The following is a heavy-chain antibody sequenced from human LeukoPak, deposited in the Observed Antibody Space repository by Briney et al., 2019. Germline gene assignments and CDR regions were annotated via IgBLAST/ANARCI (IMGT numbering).Heavy chain of an antibody. CDR2: GSNK. V-gene: IGHV3-30-3*01. Sequence: GSNKYYAASVKGRFTISRDNSKNTLYLQMNSLRAEDTAVYYCARDESPDILTGSAPLDYWGQGTLVTVSS. J-gene: IGHJ4*02. D-gene: IGHD3-9*01. CDR3: ARDESPDILTGSAPLDY.